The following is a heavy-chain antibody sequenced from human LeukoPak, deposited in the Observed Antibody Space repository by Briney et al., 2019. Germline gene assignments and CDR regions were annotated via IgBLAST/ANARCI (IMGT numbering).Heavy chain of an antibody. Sequence: PSETLSLTCAVYGGSFSGYYWSWIRQPPGKGLEWFGEINHSGSTNYNPSLKSRVTISVDTSKNQFSLKLSSVTAADTAVYYCARGRKIVVVPAATYWYFDLWGRGTLVTVSS. J-gene: IGHJ2*01. CDR1: GGSFSGYY. D-gene: IGHD2-2*01. CDR3: ARGRKIVVVPAATYWYFDL. V-gene: IGHV4-34*01. CDR2: INHSGST.